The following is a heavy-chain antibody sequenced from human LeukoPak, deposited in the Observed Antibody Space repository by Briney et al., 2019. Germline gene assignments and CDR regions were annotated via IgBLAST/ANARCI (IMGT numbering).Heavy chain of an antibody. J-gene: IGHJ5*02. V-gene: IGHV1-18*01. CDR2: ISAFNGHT. D-gene: IGHD6-19*01. CDR1: GYTFNNFG. CDR3: ARDPGSLLSTSGWLNWFDH. Sequence: ASVNVSCKASGYTFNNFGINWVRQAPGQGLEWMGWISAFNGHTNYPHNLQGRVTMTTDTSTSTAYMELRSLRSDDPAVYYCARDPGSLLSTSGWLNWFDHWAQGPLVTVSS.